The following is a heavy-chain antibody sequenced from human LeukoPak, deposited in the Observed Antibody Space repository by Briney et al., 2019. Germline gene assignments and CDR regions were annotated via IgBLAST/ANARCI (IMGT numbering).Heavy chain of an antibody. J-gene: IGHJ4*02. CDR1: GFTFSTYI. Sequence: PGGSLRLSCAASGFTFSTYIMNWVRQTPGKGLEWVSSIGTSTSYIYYADSVKGRFTISRDNAKNSLYLQMNSLRAEDTAVYYCARGGVYSTRGIDYWGQGTLVTVSS. V-gene: IGHV3-21*01. CDR3: ARGGVYSTRGIDY. D-gene: IGHD6-13*01. CDR2: IGTSTSYI.